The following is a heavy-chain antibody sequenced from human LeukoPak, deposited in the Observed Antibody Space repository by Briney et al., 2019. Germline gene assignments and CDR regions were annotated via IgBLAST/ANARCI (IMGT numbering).Heavy chain of an antibody. CDR3: ARDHGAGELDY. V-gene: IGHV3-13*04. Sequence: GGSLRLSCAASGFTFSSYDMHWVRQATGKGLEWVSAIGTAGDTYYPGSVKGRFTISRENAKNSLYLQMNSLRAEDTAVYYCARDHGAGELDYWGQGTLVTVSS. CDR1: GFTFSSYD. J-gene: IGHJ4*02. CDR2: IGTAGDT. D-gene: IGHD7-27*01.